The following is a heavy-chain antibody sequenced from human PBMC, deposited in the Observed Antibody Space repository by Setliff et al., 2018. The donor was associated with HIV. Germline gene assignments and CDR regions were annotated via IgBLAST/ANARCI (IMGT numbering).Heavy chain of an antibody. CDR2: IYASGNT. D-gene: IGHD3-3*01. V-gene: IGHV4-61*02. CDR1: GDSISSGSYY. Sequence: ASETLSLTCNVSGDSISSGSYYWNWIRQPAGKGLEWIGRIYASGNTNYNPSLKRRVTMSVDTSKNQFSLKLSSVTAADTAVYYCARNFWNGPPDYYYYGLDVWGQGTTVTVSS. J-gene: IGHJ6*02. CDR3: ARNFWNGPPDYYYYGLDV.